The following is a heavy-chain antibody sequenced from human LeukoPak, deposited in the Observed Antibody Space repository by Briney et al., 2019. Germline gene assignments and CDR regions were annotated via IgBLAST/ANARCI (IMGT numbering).Heavy chain of an antibody. V-gene: IGHV4-31*03. D-gene: IGHD6-6*01. J-gene: IGHJ4*02. CDR3: ARFEYSSSSTGFDY. CDR1: GGSIRSGGYY. Sequence: SKTLSLTCTVSGGSIRSGGYYWSWIRQHPGKGLEWIGYIYYSGSTYYNPSLKSRVTISVDTSKNQFSLKLSSVTAADTAVYYCARFEYSSSSTGFDYWGQGTLVTVSS. CDR2: IYYSGST.